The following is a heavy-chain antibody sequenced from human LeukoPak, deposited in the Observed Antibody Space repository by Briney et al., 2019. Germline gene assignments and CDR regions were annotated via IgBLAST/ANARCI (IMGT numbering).Heavy chain of an antibody. CDR2: IYPGDSDT. CDR3: ARHEYYYDSSGYSPLDY. CDR1: GSSFTSYW. V-gene: IGHV5-51*01. D-gene: IGHD3-22*01. J-gene: IGHJ4*02. Sequence: GESLKISCKGSGSSFTSYWIGWGRQMPGKGLEGMGIIYPGDSDTRYSPSFQGQVTISADKSISTAYLQWRSLKASDTAMYYCARHEYYYDSSGYSPLDYWGQGTLVTVSS.